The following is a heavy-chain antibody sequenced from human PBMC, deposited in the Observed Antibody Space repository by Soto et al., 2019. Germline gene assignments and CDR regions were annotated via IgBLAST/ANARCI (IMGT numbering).Heavy chain of an antibody. CDR2: TYYRSKWYY. V-gene: IGHV6-1*01. Sequence: QVQLQQSGPGLVKPSQTLSLTCAITGDSVSSNSAGWSWVRQSPSRGLEWLGRTYYRSKWYYEYAVSVRGRITINPDTSKNQYSLQLNSVTPEDTAVYFCARGEQYSGRIFDYWGQGTLVTVPS. CDR1: GDSVSSNSAG. CDR3: ARGEQYSGRIFDY. D-gene: IGHD1-26*01. J-gene: IGHJ4*01.